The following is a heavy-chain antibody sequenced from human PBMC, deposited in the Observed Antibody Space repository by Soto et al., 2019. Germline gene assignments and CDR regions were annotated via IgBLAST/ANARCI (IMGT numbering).Heavy chain of an antibody. CDR2: IKQDGSEK. Sequence: GGSLRLSCAASGFTFSSYWMSWVRQAPGKGLEWVANIKQDGSEKYYVDSVKGRFTISRDNAKNSLYLQMNSLRAEDTAVYYCARVSTIFGVVIIGAFDIWGQGTMVTVSS. CDR1: GFTFSSYW. CDR3: ARVSTIFGVVIIGAFDI. J-gene: IGHJ3*02. V-gene: IGHV3-7*01. D-gene: IGHD3-3*01.